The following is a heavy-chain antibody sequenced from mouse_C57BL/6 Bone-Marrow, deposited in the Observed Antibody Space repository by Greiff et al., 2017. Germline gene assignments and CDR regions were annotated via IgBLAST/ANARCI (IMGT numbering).Heavy chain of an antibody. V-gene: IGHV1-69*01. CDR2: IDPSDSYT. CDR1: GYTFTSYW. J-gene: IGHJ4*01. D-gene: IGHD2-5*01. Sequence: VQLQQPGAELVMPGASVKLSCKASGYTFTSYWMHWVKQRPGQGLEWIGEIDPSDSYTNYNQKFKGKSTLTVDKSSSTAYMPLSSLTSEDSAVYYCARSYYSNYVGVYYYAMDYWGQGTSVTVSS. CDR3: ARSYYSNYVGVYYYAMDY.